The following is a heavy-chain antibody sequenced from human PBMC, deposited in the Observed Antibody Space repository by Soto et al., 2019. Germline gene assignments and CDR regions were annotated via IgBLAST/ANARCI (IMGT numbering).Heavy chain of an antibody. CDR3: AKDISSPIAVAGSFY. J-gene: IGHJ4*02. V-gene: IGHV3-9*01. D-gene: IGHD6-19*01. CDR2: ISWNSGSI. Sequence: PGGSLRLSCAASGFTFDDYAMHWVRQAPGKGLEWVSGISWNSGSIGYADSVKGRFTISRDNAKNSLYLQMNSLRAEDTALYYCAKDISSPIAVAGSFYWGQGTRVTVSS. CDR1: GFTFDDYA.